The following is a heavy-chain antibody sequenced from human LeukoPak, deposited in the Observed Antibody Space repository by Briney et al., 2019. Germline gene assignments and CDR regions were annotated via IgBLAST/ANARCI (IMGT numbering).Heavy chain of an antibody. CDR2: IYYSGST. D-gene: IGHD2-2*01. Sequence: PSETLSLTCTVSGGSISSSSYYWGWIRQPPGKGLEWIGSIYYSGSTYYNPSLKSRVTISVDMSKNQFSLKLSSVTAADTAVYYCASGGGYCSSTSCFRFPFDYWGQGTLVTVSS. CDR3: ASGGGYCSSTSCFRFPFDY. CDR1: GGSISSSSYY. J-gene: IGHJ4*02. V-gene: IGHV4-39*07.